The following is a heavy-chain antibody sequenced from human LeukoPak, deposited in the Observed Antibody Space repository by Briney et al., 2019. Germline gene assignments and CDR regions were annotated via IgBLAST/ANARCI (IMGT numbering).Heavy chain of an antibody. V-gene: IGHV3-23*01. Sequence: HPGGSLRLSCAASGFTFSSYAMSWVRQAPGKGLEWVSGISGSGGSTYYVDSVKGRFTISRDNSKNTLYLQMNSLRAEDTAVYYCAKSYSSSPESNWFDPWGQGTLVTVSS. CDR3: AKSYSSSPESNWFDP. CDR1: GFTFSSYA. J-gene: IGHJ5*02. CDR2: ISGSGGST. D-gene: IGHD6-13*01.